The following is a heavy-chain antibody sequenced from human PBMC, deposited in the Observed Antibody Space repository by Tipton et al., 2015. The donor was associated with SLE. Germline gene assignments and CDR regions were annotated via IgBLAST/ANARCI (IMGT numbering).Heavy chain of an antibody. Sequence: SLRLSCAASGFTVSSNYMSWVRQAPGKGLEWVSVIYSGGSTYYADSVKGRFTISRDNSKNTLYLQMNSLRAEDTAVYYCARDKGVGAYDAFDIWGQGTMVTVSS. D-gene: IGHD1-26*01. CDR3: ARDKGVGAYDAFDI. J-gene: IGHJ3*02. CDR2: IYSGGST. CDR1: GFTVSSNY. V-gene: IGHV3-53*01.